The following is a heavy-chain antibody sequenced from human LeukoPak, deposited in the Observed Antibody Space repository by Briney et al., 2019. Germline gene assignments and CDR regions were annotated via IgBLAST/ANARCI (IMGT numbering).Heavy chain of an antibody. D-gene: IGHD3-3*01. V-gene: IGHV4-59*01. J-gene: IGHJ6*03. CDR3: ARSIDFWSGGNYYYMDV. Sequence: SETLSLTCTVSGGSISSYYWSWIRQPPGKGLGWIGYINYSGSTNYNPSLKSRVTISVDTSKNQFSLKLSSVTAADTAVYYCARSIDFWSGGNYYYMDVWGKGTTVTVSS. CDR1: GGSISSYY. CDR2: INYSGST.